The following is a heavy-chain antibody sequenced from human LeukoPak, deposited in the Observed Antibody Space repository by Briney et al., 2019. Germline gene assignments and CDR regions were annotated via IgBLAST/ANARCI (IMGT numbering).Heavy chain of an antibody. V-gene: IGHV1-18*01. D-gene: IGHD3-22*01. J-gene: IGHJ3*02. CDR2: ISAYNGNT. Sequence: ASVKVSCKASGYTFTSYGISWVRQAPGQGLEWMGWISAYNGNTNYAQKLQGRVTMTTDTSTSTAYMELRSLRSDDTAVYYCASYRSSYDSSGLDAFDIWGQGTMVTVSS. CDR3: ASYRSSYDSSGLDAFDI. CDR1: GYTFTSYG.